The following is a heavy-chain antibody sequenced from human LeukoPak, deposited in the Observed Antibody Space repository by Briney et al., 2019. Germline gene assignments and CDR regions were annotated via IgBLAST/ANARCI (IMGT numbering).Heavy chain of an antibody. CDR3: ARSMVRGVIIARRYLDY. V-gene: IGHV4-34*01. CDR1: GGSFSGYY. D-gene: IGHD3-10*01. J-gene: IGHJ4*02. CDR2: INHSGST. Sequence: PSETLSLTCAVYGGSFSGYYWSWIRQPPGKGLEWIGEINHSGSTNYNPSLKSRVTISVDTSKNQFSLKLSSVTAADTAVYYCARSMVRGVIIARRYLDYWGQGTLVTVSS.